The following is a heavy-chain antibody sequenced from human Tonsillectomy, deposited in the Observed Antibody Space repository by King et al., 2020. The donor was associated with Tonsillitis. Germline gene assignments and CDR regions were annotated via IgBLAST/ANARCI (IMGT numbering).Heavy chain of an antibody. V-gene: IGHV4-59*08. CDR1: GGSISSYY. Sequence: QLQESGPGLVKPSETLSLTCTVSGGSISSYYWSWIRQPPGKGLEWIGYIYYRGSTNYNPSLMSPVTISVDTSKNKLSLWLSSVTAADTAVYYCARLPCPIPNAVDFWGRGTMVTVSS. CDR3: ARLPCPIPNAVDF. J-gene: IGHJ3*01. CDR2: IYYRGST.